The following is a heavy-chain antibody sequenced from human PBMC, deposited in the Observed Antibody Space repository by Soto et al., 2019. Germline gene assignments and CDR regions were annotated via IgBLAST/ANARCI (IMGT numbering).Heavy chain of an antibody. D-gene: IGHD2-2*01. V-gene: IGHV3-23*01. J-gene: IGHJ4*02. CDR3: AKVSSWDIVVVPAGGEFDY. CDR2: ISGSGGST. CDR1: GFTFSSYA. Sequence: GGSLRLSCAASGFTFSSYAMSWVRQAPGKGLEWVSAISGSGGSTYYADSVKGRFTISRDNSKNTLYLQMNSLRAEDTAVYYCAKVSSWDIVVVPAGGEFDYWGQGTLVTVSS.